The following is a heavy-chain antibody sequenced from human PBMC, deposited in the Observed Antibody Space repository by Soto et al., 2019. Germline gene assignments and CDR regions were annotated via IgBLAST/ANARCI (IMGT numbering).Heavy chain of an antibody. CDR2: INPNSGGT. CDR3: ARGVTESSADFDY. J-gene: IGHJ4*02. D-gene: IGHD6-6*01. CDR1: GYTFTGYY. Sequence: ASVKVSCKASGYTFTGYYMHWVRQAPGQGLEWMGWINPNSGGTNYAQKFQGRVTMTRDTSISTAYMELSRLRSDDTAAYYCARGVTESSADFDYWGQGTLVTVSS. V-gene: IGHV1-2*02.